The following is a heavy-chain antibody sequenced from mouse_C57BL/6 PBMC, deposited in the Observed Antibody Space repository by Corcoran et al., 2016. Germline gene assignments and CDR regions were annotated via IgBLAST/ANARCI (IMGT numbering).Heavy chain of an antibody. V-gene: IGHV1-19*01. J-gene: IGHJ2*01. D-gene: IGHD2-12*01. CDR2: INPYNGGT. CDR3: ARPFYSFYYFDY. CDR1: GYTFTDYY. Sequence: EVQLQQSGPVLVKPGASVKMSCKASGYTFTDYYMNWVKQSHGKSLEWIGVINPYNGGTSYNQKFKGKATLTVDKSSSTAYMELNSLTSEDSAVYYCARPFYSFYYFDYWGQGTTLTVSS.